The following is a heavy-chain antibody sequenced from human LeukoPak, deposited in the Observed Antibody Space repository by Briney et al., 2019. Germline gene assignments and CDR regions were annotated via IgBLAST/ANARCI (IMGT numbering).Heavy chain of an antibody. Sequence: SETLSLTCTVSGGSISSYYLSWIRQPAGKGLEWIGRIYSRGTTYNPSLKSRVTMSVDTSKNQFSLKLSSVTAADTAVYYCARGGYDSPDYYYYMDVWGKGTTVTISS. CDR1: GGSISSYY. D-gene: IGHD5-12*01. V-gene: IGHV4-4*07. CDR2: IYSRGT. J-gene: IGHJ6*03. CDR3: ARGGYDSPDYYYYMDV.